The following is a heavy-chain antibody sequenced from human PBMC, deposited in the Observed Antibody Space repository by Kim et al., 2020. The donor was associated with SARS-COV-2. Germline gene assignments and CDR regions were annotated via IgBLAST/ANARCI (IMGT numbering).Heavy chain of an antibody. Sequence: PSLKSRVTISVATSKNPFSLRLSSVTAADTAVYYCARVLVRGVIIPELAPWGQGTLVTVS. V-gene: IGHV4-59*01. CDR3: ARVLVRGVIIPELAP. J-gene: IGHJ5*02. D-gene: IGHD3-10*01.